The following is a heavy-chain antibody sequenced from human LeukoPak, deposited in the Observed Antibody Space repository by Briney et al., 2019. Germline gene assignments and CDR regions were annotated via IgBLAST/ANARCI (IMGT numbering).Heavy chain of an antibody. J-gene: IGHJ3*02. CDR2: IYYSGST. CDR3: ASPDILTGRDAFDI. D-gene: IGHD3-9*01. V-gene: IGHV4-30-4*01. Sequence: SETLSLTCTVSGGSISSGDYYWSWIRQPPGKGLEWIGYIYYSGSTYYNPSLNSRVTISVDTSKNQFSLKLSSVTAADTAVYYCASPDILTGRDAFDIWGQGTMVTVSS. CDR1: GGSISSGDYY.